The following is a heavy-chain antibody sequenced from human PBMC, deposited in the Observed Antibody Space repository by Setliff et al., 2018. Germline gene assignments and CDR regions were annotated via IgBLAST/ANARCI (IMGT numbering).Heavy chain of an antibody. Sequence: SVKVSCKASGGTFSSYAISWVRQAPGQGLEWMGRIIPIFGTANYAQKFQGRVTITADKSTSTAYMELSSLRSEDTAVYYCAREGLIADTTYYYYYYMGVWGKGTTVTVSS. CDR2: IIPIFGTA. V-gene: IGHV1-69*06. J-gene: IGHJ6*03. CDR3: AREGLIADTTYYYYYYMGV. D-gene: IGHD2-21*01. CDR1: GGTFSSYA.